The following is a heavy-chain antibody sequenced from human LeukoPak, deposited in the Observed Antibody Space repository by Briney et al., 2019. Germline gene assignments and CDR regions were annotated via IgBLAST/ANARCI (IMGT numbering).Heavy chain of an antibody. CDR3: ARDGTYRYCSSTSCFRDAFDI. J-gene: IGHJ3*02. Sequence: GGSLRLSCAASGFTFSDYYMSWMRQAPGKGLEWVSYISGSSTYTNYADSVKGRFTISRDNAKNSLYLQMNSLRADDTAVYYCARDGTYRYCSSTSCFRDAFDIWGQGTMVTVSS. CDR1: GFTFSDYY. D-gene: IGHD2-2*01. V-gene: IGHV3-11*06. CDR2: ISGSSTYT.